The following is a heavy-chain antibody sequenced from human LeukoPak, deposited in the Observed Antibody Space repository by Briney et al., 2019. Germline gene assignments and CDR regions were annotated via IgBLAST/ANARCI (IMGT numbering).Heavy chain of an antibody. CDR2: IYSGGST. V-gene: IGHV3-53*01. CDR1: GFTVSSNY. CDR3: ARSSGYYTCYFDY. D-gene: IGHD3-3*01. Sequence: GGSLRLSCAASGFTVSSNYMSWVRQAPGKGLEWVSVIYSGGSTYYANSVKGRFTISRDNSKNTLYLQMNSLRAEDTAVYYCARSSGYYTCYFDYWGQGTLVTVSS. J-gene: IGHJ4*02.